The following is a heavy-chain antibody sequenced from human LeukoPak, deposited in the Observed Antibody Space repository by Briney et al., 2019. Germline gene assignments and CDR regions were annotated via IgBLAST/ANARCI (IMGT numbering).Heavy chain of an antibody. CDR2: IIPILGIA. D-gene: IGHD1-1*01. Sequence: AASVKVSCKASGGTFSSYAITWVRQAPGQGLEWMGRIIPILGIANYAQKFQGRVTITTDESTSTAYMELSSLRSEDTAVYYCASHVQYYYMDVWGKGTTVTVSS. CDR3: ASHVQYYYMDV. J-gene: IGHJ6*03. V-gene: IGHV1-69*04. CDR1: GGTFSSYA.